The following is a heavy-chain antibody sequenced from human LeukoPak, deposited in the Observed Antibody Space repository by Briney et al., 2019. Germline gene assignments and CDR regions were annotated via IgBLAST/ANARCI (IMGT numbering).Heavy chain of an antibody. J-gene: IGHJ4*02. D-gene: IGHD2-2*02. CDR2: INHSGST. CDR1: GYSISSGYY. Sequence: SETLSLTCTVSGYSISSGYYWGWIRQTPGKGLEWIGEINHSGSTNSNPSLKSRVTISVDTSKNQASLKLNSVTAADTAVYYCASFRWAIGFEYWGQGTLVTISS. V-gene: IGHV4-38-2*02. CDR3: ASFRWAIGFEY.